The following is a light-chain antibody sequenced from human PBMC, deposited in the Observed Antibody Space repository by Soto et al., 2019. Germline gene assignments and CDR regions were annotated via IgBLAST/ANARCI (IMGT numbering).Light chain of an antibody. J-gene: IGKJ2*01. CDR1: QSVSSY. Sequence: EIVLTQSPATLSLSPGERATLSCRASQSVSSYLAWYQQKPGQAPRLLIYDASNGATGIPARFSGSGSATDFALAISGLEPEDCAVYYCQQRGKWPPTFGQGTKLEFK. CDR3: QQRGKWPPT. CDR2: DAS. V-gene: IGKV3-11*01.